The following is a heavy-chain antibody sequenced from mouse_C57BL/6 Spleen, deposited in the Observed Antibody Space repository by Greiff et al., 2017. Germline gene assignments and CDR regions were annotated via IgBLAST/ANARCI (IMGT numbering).Heavy chain of an antibody. CDR3: TRGYYDSAWFAY. CDR1: GFTFSSYA. J-gene: IGHJ3*01. D-gene: IGHD2-4*01. V-gene: IGHV5-9-1*02. CDR2: ISSGGDYI. Sequence: EVKLVESGEGLVKPGGSLKLSCAASGFTFSSYAMSWVRQTPEKRLEWVAYISSGGDYIYYADTVKGRFTISRDNARNTLYLQMSSLKSEDTAMYYCTRGYYDSAWFAYWGQGTLVTVSA.